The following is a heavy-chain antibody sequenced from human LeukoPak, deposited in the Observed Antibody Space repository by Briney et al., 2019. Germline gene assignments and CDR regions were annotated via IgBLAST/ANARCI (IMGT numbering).Heavy chain of an antibody. V-gene: IGHV3-48*02. Sequence: PGGSLRLSCAASGFTFSSYSMNWVRQAPGKGLEWVSYISSSSSTIYYADSVKGRFTISRDKAKNSLYLQMNSLRDEDTAVYYCARDPYSSSSGSGDYWGQGTLVTVSS. CDR2: ISSSSSTI. CDR3: ARDPYSSSSGSGDY. D-gene: IGHD6-13*01. CDR1: GFTFSSYS. J-gene: IGHJ4*02.